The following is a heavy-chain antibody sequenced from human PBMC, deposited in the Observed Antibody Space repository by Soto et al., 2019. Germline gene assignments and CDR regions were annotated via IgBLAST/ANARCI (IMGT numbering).Heavy chain of an antibody. CDR1: GFTFSSYA. CDR2: ISGSGGST. D-gene: IGHD3-22*01. Sequence: GGSLRLSCAASGFTFSSYAMSWVLQAPWKGLEWVSAISGSGGSTYYADSVKGRFTISRDNSKNTLYLQMNSLRAEDTAVYYCAKDYYDSSGYYPDFDYWGQGTLVTVSS. V-gene: IGHV3-23*01. J-gene: IGHJ4*02. CDR3: AKDYYDSSGYYPDFDY.